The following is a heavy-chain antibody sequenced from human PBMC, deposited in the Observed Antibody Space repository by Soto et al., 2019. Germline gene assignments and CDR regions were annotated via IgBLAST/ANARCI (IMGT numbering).Heavy chain of an antibody. CDR2: ISGSAGST. CDR3: AKESSSTYFPLDY. V-gene: IGHV3-23*01. J-gene: IGHJ4*02. CDR1: GFTFGSYA. Sequence: GSLRLSCAASGFTFGSYAMTWVRQAPGKGLEWVATISGSAGSTYYADSVKGRFTISRDNSKNTLYVQMKSLRGEDTAVYYCAKESSSTYFPLDYWGQGTLVTVSS. D-gene: IGHD2-2*01.